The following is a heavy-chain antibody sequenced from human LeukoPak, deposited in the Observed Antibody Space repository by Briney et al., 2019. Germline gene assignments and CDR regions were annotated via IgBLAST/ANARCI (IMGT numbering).Heavy chain of an antibody. J-gene: IGHJ3*02. CDR2: IYYSGST. D-gene: IGHD2-2*01. Sequence: SETLSLTCTVSGGSISSGDYYWSWIRQPPGKGLEWIGYIYYSGSTYYNPSLKSRVTISVDTSKNQFSLKLSSVTAADTAVYYCARSYCSSTSCYFDAFDIWGRGTMVTVSS. CDR3: ARSYCSSTSCYFDAFDI. V-gene: IGHV4-30-4*08. CDR1: GGSISSGDYY.